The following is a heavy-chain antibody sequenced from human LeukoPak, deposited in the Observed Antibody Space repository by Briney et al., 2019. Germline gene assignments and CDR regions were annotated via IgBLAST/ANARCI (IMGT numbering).Heavy chain of an antibody. J-gene: IGHJ4*02. CDR2: IYNSANT. Sequence: SETLSLTCTVSGDSISSSSYCWDWIRQPPGKGLEWIGNIYNSANTHYNPSLKTRITMSVDTSKKHFSLKLSSVTAADTAVYYCAGTGLFFDYWSQGTLVTVSS. D-gene: IGHD7-27*01. CDR3: AGTGLFFDY. V-gene: IGHV4-39*07. CDR1: GDSISSSSYC.